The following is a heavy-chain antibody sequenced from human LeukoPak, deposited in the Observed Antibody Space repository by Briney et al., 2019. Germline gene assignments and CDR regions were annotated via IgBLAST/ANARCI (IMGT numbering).Heavy chain of an antibody. CDR1: GFTFSSYG. Sequence: GGSLRLSCAASGFTFSSYGMNWVRQAPGKGLEWVSLISWDGGSTYYADSVKGRFTISRDNSKNSLYLQMNSLRTEDTALYYCAKDYCSGGSCYFDYWGQGTLVTVSS. CDR2: ISWDGGST. CDR3: AKDYCSGGSCYFDY. J-gene: IGHJ4*02. D-gene: IGHD2-15*01. V-gene: IGHV3-43*01.